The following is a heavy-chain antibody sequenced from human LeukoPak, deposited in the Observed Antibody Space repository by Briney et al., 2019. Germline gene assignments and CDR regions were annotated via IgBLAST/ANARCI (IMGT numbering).Heavy chain of an antibody. V-gene: IGHV4-59*01. D-gene: IGHD2/OR15-2a*01. Sequence: SETLSLTCTVCGGSISSYYWSWIRQPPGKGLEWIGYIYYSGSTNYNPSLKSRVAISVDTSKNQFSLKLSSVTAADTAVYYCARHVFYEDAFDIWGQGTMVTVSS. CDR3: ARHVFYEDAFDI. CDR1: GGSISSYY. CDR2: IYYSGST. J-gene: IGHJ3*02.